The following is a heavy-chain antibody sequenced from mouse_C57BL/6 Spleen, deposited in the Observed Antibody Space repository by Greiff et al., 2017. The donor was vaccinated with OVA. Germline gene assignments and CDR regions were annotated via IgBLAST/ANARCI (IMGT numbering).Heavy chain of an antibody. V-gene: IGHV1-12*01. CDR1: GYTFTSCK. D-gene: IGHD1-1*01. CDR3: ATSRYAYYYGVDC. Sequence: QVQLQQSAAELVRPGASVKMSCKASGYTFTSCKMHWVKQTPRQGLEWIGAIYPGNGDTSYNQKFKGKATLTVDKSSSTAYLQLSSLTSEDSAVYFCATSRYAYYYGVDCRGKGTTLTASS. CDR2: IYPGNGDT. J-gene: IGHJ2*01.